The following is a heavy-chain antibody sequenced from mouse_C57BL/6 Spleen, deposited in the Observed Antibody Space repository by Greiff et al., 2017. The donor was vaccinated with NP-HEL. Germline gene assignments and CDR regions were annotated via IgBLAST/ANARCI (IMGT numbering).Heavy chain of an antibody. CDR3: ARTYYSYYEEYYYAMDY. J-gene: IGHJ4*01. V-gene: IGHV1-39*01. D-gene: IGHD2-12*01. CDR1: GYSFTDYN. Sequence: VQLQQSGPELVKPGASVKISCKASGYSFTDYNMNWVKQSTGQSLEWIGVINPNYGTTSYNQKFKGKATLTVDQSSSTAYMQLNSLTSEDSAVYYCARTYYSYYEEYYYAMDYWGQGTSVTVSS. CDR2: INPNYGTT.